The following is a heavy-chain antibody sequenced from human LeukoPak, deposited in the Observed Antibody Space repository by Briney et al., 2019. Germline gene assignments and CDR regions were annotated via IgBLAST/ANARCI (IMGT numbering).Heavy chain of an antibody. D-gene: IGHD3-22*01. CDR2: ISTSGNTI. CDR1: GFTFSSYT. Sequence: PGGSLRLSCAASGFTFSSYTMSWVRQAPGKGLEWVSYISTSGNTIYYADSVKGRFTISRDNAKNSLYLQMNSLSAEDTAIYYCARDGPAYYDSSGYSDYWGQGTLVTVSS. J-gene: IGHJ4*02. CDR3: ARDGPAYYDSSGYSDY. V-gene: IGHV3-48*04.